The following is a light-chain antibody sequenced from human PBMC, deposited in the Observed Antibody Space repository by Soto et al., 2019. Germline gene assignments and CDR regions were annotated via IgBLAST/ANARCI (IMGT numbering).Light chain of an antibody. V-gene: IGLV1-44*01. J-gene: IGLJ3*02. CDR1: SSNIGSKT. Sequence: QSVLTQPPSASGTPGQRVTISCCGSSSNIGSKTVNWYQQLPGTAPKLLIYSNNQRPSGVPDRFSGSKSGTSASLAISGLQSEDEADYYCAAWDDSLNGVVFGGGTKLTVL. CDR2: SNN. CDR3: AAWDDSLNGVV.